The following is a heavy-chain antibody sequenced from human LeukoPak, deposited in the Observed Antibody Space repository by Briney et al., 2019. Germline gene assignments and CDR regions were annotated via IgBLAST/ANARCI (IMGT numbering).Heavy chain of an antibody. CDR1: GYTFTSYD. CDR2: MNPNSGNT. V-gene: IGHV1-8*01. J-gene: IGHJ4*02. Sequence: ASVKVSCKASGYTFTSYDINWMRQATGQGLEWMGWMNPNSGNTGYAQKFQGRVTMTRNTSISTAYMELSSLRSEDTAVYYCARGTRGYSSSANFDYWGQGTLVTVSS. CDR3: ARGTRGYSSSANFDY. D-gene: IGHD5-18*01.